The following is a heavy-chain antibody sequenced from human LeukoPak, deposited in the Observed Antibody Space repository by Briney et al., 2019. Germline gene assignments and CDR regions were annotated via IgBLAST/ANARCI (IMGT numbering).Heavy chain of an antibody. CDR3: AKVGAARSYYYHYYMDV. Sequence: GGSLRLSCAASGFTFSSYAMSWVRQAPGKGLELGSVISDSGGSTYYADSVKGRLTISRDNSKNTLYLQMNSLRAEDTAVYYCAKVGAARSYYYHYYMDVWGKGTTVTVSS. V-gene: IGHV3-23*01. CDR2: ISDSGGST. CDR1: GFTFSSYA. J-gene: IGHJ6*03. D-gene: IGHD6-6*01.